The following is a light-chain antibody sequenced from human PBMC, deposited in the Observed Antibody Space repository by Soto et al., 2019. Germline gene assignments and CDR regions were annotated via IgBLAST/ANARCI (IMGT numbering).Light chain of an antibody. CDR2: GAS. CDR3: QQYGSSPLYT. Sequence: EIVVTQSPGTLSLSPGERATLSCRASQSVSSSYLAGYQQKPGQAPTLLIYGASTRATGIPDRFSGSGSGTDFTLTISRLEPEDFAVYYCQQYGSSPLYTFGQGTKLEIK. J-gene: IGKJ2*01. V-gene: IGKV3-20*01. CDR1: QSVSSSY.